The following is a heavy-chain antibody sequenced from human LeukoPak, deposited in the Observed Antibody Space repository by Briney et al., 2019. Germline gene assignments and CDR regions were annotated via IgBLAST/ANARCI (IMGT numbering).Heavy chain of an antibody. CDR3: TTGYYYDSSGYLNYYFDY. CDR1: GFTFSNAW. D-gene: IGHD3-22*01. V-gene: IGHV3-15*01. J-gene: IGHJ4*02. Sequence: AGGSLRLSCAASGFTFSNAWMSWVRQAPGKGLEWVGRIKSKTDGGTTDYAAPVKGRFTISRGDSKNTLYLQMNSLKTEDTAVYYCTTGYYYDSSGYLNYYFDYWGQGTLVTVSS. CDR2: IKSKTDGGTT.